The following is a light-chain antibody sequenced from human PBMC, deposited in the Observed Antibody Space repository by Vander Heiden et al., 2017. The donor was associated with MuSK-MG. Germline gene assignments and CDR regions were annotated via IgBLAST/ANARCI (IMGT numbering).Light chain of an antibody. CDR2: LGS. J-gene: IGKJ2*01. Sequence: DIVMTQSPLSLPVTPGEPASIPCRSSQSFLHSNGYNYLDWYLQKPGQSPQLLIYLGSNRASGVPDRFSGSGSGTDFTLKISRVEAEDVGVYYCMQALQTPYTFGQGTKLEIK. V-gene: IGKV2-28*01. CDR1: QSFLHSNGYNY. CDR3: MQALQTPYT.